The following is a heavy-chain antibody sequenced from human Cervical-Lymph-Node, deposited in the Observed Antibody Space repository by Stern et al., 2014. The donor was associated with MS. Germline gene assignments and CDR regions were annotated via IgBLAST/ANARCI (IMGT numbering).Heavy chain of an antibody. CDR2: FAPEDGET. D-gene: IGHD3-3*01. V-gene: IGHV1-24*01. J-gene: IGHJ6*02. CDR3: ATDRDDFRSGYSAPTKGYGLDV. Sequence: VQLVESGAEVKKPGASVKVSCKVSGYTLTELYMHWVRQAPGKGLERMGGFAPEDGETIYAQKFPGRGPMTADKSTETAYMELSSLRSEDTAVYYCATDRDDFRSGYSAPTKGYGLDVWGQGTTVTVTS. CDR1: GYTLTELY.